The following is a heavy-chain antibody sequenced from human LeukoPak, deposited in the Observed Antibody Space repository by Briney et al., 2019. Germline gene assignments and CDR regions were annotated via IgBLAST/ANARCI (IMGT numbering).Heavy chain of an antibody. CDR3: ARERGGSWAWFDY. CDR2: INHSGST. D-gene: IGHD1-26*01. Sequence: PSETLSLTCAVYGGSFSGYYWSWIRQPPGKGLEWIGEINHSGSTNYNPSLKSRVTISVDTSKNQFSLKLSSVTAADTAVYYCARERGGSWAWFDYWGQGTLVTVSS. J-gene: IGHJ4*02. CDR1: GGSFSGYY. V-gene: IGHV4-34*01.